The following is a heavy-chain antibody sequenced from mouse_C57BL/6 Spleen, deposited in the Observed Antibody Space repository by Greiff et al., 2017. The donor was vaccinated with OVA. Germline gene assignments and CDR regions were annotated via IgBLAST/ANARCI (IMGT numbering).Heavy chain of an antibody. CDR3: AIGDYYGSSPYSMDY. V-gene: IGHV1-64*01. Sequence: QVQLKQPGAELVKPGASVKLSCKASGYTFTSYWMHWVKQRPGQGLEWIGMIHPNSGSPNYNEKFKSQATLTVDKSSSTAYMQLSSLPSVVSSVYYCAIGDYYGSSPYSMDYWGQGTSVTVSS. D-gene: IGHD1-1*01. J-gene: IGHJ4*01. CDR1: GYTFTSYW. CDR2: IHPNSGSP.